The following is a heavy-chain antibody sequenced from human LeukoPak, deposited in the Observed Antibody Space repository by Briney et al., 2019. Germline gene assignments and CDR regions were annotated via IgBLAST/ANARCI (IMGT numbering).Heavy chain of an antibody. Sequence: PGGSLRLSCAASGFTFYDYGMTWVRQAPGKGLEWVSTISGSGLSTYYADSVKGRFTISRDNSNNTVFLQMNSLRAEDTAVYYCATGQGLETGGVIVPYFVYWGQGTLVTVSS. V-gene: IGHV3-23*01. CDR1: GFTFYDYG. J-gene: IGHJ4*02. D-gene: IGHD3-16*02. CDR3: ATGQGLETGGVIVPYFVY. CDR2: ISGSGLST.